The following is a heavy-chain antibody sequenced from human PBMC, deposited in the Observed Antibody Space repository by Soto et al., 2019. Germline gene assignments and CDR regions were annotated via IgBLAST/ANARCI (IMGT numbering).Heavy chain of an antibody. Sequence: QVQLVQSGAEVKKPGASVKVSCKPSGYTLNTYYLHWVRQAPGQGLEWMGIIHPSGGGSTSAPKFLGRVTMTRETATSTVFMELSSLRSAATAVYYCARGGHIAGVTDSFDYWGQGTLVTVSS. CDR1: GYTLNTYY. D-gene: IGHD2-21*02. V-gene: IGHV1-46*02. CDR2: IHPSGGGS. CDR3: ARGGHIAGVTDSFDY. J-gene: IGHJ4*02.